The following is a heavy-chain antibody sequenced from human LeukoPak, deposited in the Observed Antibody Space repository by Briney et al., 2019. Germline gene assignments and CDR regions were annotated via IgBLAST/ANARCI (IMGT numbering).Heavy chain of an antibody. D-gene: IGHD6-13*01. CDR3: ARDGASSWYRYFDY. V-gene: IGHV4-59*01. Sequence: SETLSLTCTVSGGSISSYYWSWIRQPPGKGLEWIGYIYYSGSTNYNPSLKSRVTISVDTSKNQFSLKLSSVTAADAAVCYCARDGASSWYRYFDYWGQGTLVTVSS. J-gene: IGHJ4*02. CDR1: GGSISSYY. CDR2: IYYSGST.